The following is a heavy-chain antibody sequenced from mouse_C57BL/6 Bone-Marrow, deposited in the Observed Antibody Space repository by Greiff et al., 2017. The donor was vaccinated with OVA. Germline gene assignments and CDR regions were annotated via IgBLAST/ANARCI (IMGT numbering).Heavy chain of an antibody. CDR2: INSNNGGT. V-gene: IGHV1-18*01. Sequence: EVQLQQSGPELAKPGASVKIPCTASGYTFTDYNMDWVKQSHGKSLEWIGDINSNNGGTIYNQKFKGKATLTVDKSSSTAYLELRSLTSEDTAVYYCARGGYYDYDGGAWFAYGGQGTLVTVSA. J-gene: IGHJ3*01. D-gene: IGHD2-4*01. CDR3: ARGGYYDYDGGAWFAY. CDR1: GYTFTDYN.